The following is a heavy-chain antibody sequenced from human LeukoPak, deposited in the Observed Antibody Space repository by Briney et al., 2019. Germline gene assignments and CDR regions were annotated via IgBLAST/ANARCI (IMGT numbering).Heavy chain of an antibody. D-gene: IGHD3-22*01. CDR2: ISYDENNK. CDR1: GFTFSNYV. J-gene: IGHJ4*02. Sequence: QPGRSLRLSCAASGFTFSNYVTHWVRQAPGKGLEWVAVISYDENNKWYADSVKGRFTISRDNSKNTLYLLMNSLKTEDTAVYYCALYAYNSSGLTPFDHWGQGTLVTVSS. V-gene: IGHV3-30-3*01. CDR3: ALYAYNSSGLTPFDH.